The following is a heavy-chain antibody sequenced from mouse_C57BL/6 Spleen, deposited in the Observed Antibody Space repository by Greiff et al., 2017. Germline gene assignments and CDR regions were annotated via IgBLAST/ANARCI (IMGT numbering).Heavy chain of an antibody. V-gene: IGHV3-1*01. Sequence: FQLKESGPGMVKPSQSLSLTCTVTGYSITSGYDWHWIRHFPGNKLEWMGYISYSGSTNYNPALKSRISLTHDTSTNHFFLKLNSVTTEDTATYNGARDYGDGNYDWGQGTLVTVSA. D-gene: IGHD2-1*01. CDR1: GYSITSGYD. J-gene: IGHJ3*01. CDR3: ARDYGDGNYD. CDR2: ISYSGST.